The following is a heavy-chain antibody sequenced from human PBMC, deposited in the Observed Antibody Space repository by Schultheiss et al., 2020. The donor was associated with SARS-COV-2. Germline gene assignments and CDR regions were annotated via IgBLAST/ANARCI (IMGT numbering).Heavy chain of an antibody. J-gene: IGHJ4*02. CDR3: ARVRGGGDFDY. Sequence: GESLKISCAASGFTFSSYGMHWVRQAPGKGLEWVAFIRQDGTYKYHADSVKGRFTISRDNAQNSLYLQMNSLRDEDTAVYYCARVRGGGDFDYWGQGTLVTVSS. CDR2: IRQDGTYK. D-gene: IGHD2-15*01. V-gene: IGHV3-30*02. CDR1: GFTFSSYG.